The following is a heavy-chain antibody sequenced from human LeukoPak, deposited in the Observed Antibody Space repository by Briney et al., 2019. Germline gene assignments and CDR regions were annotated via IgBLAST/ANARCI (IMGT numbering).Heavy chain of an antibody. CDR3: ARHLGATALYYYYYMDV. CDR1: GGSFSGYY. V-gene: IGHV4-34*01. Sequence: SETLSLTCAVYGGSFSGYYWNWIRQPPGRGLEWIGEINHSGSANYDPSLKSRVTISVDTSKNQFSLKLTSLTAADTAVYYCARHLGATALYYYYYMDVWGKGTPVTVSS. CDR2: INHSGSA. J-gene: IGHJ6*03. D-gene: IGHD1-26*01.